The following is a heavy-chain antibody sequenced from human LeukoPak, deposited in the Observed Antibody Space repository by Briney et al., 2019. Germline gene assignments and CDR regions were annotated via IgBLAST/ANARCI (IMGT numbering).Heavy chain of an antibody. CDR3: AEEGEMATTAAYFDY. J-gene: IGHJ4*02. V-gene: IGHV3-23*01. CDR1: GFTFSRYA. D-gene: IGHD5-24*01. CDR2: ISGSGGYT. Sequence: GGSLRLSCAASGFTFSRYAMSWVRQAPGKGLEWVSTISGSGGYTYSADSVKGRFTISRDNSKNTLYLQMHSLRAEDTAVYYCAEEGEMATTAAYFDYWGQGALVTVSS.